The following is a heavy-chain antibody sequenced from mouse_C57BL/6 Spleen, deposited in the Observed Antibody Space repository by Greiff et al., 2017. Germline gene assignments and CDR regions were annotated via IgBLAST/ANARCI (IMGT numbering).Heavy chain of an antibody. J-gene: IGHJ1*03. CDR1: GYSITSGYY. Sequence: ESGPGLVKPSQSLSLTCSVTGYSITSGYYWNWIRQFPGNKLEWMGYISYDGSNNYNPSLKNRISITRDTSKNQFFLKLNSVTTEDTATYYCAREGGAYSNYGYFDVWGTGTTVTVSS. CDR2: ISYDGSN. CDR3: AREGGAYSNYGYFDV. V-gene: IGHV3-6*01. D-gene: IGHD2-5*01.